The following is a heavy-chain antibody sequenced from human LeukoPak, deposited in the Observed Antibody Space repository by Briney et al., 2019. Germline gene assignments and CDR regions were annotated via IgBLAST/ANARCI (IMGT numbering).Heavy chain of an antibody. CDR3: ARGTLYRGWSYYLDF. CDR2: IYTSGST. J-gene: IGHJ4*02. Sequence: SETLSLTCTVSGGSISSGSYYWSWIRQPAGKGLEWIGHIYTSGSTNYNPSLKSRVTISVDMSKDHFSLRLRSVTAADTAMYYCARGTLYRGWSYYLDFWGQGSQVTVSS. D-gene: IGHD6-19*01. V-gene: IGHV4-61*09. CDR1: GGSISSGSYY.